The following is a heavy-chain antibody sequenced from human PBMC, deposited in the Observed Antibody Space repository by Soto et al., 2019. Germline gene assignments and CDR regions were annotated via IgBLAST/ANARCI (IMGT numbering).Heavy chain of an antibody. J-gene: IGHJ4*02. CDR1: GFTVSSKY. CDR3: VQTTGWPGFDF. CDR2: IYGGGTT. V-gene: IGHV3-53*01. D-gene: IGHD6-19*01. Sequence: EVQLVESGGGLIQPGGSLRLSCADSGFTVSSKYMTWVRQAPGKGLEWVSVIYGGGTTYYADSVKGRFTISRDNSKNTLYLQMHSLRAEDTAVYYCVQTTGWPGFDFWGQGTLVTVSS.